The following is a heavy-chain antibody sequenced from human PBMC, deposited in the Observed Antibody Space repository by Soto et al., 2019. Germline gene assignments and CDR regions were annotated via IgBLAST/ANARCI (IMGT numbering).Heavy chain of an antibody. Sequence: KPSETLSLTCTVSGGSISSYYWSWIRQPPGKGLEWIGYIYYSGSTNYNPSLKSRVTISVDTSKNQFSLKLSSVTAADTAVYYCARGLPRVGAYDYWGQGTLVTVSS. CDR2: IYYSGST. CDR3: ARGLPRVGAYDY. J-gene: IGHJ4*02. V-gene: IGHV4-59*01. CDR1: GGSISSYY. D-gene: IGHD1-26*01.